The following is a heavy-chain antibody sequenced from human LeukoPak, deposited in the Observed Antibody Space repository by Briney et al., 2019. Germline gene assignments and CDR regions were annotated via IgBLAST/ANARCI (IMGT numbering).Heavy chain of an antibody. J-gene: IGHJ6*02. CDR2: ITIDGSST. V-gene: IGHV3-74*03. CDR1: GVTSRDSW. CDR3: TRDRFYAMDA. Sequence: GGSLRLSCVASGVTSRDSWMHWVRQAPGKGLVWVSRITIDGSSTTYADSVKGRFTISRDSAKNTLYLQMNSLRAEDTAVYYCTRDRFYAMDAWGQGTTVTVSS.